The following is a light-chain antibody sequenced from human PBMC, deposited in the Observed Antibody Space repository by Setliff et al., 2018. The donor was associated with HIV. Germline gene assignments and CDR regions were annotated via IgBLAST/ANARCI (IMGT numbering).Light chain of an antibody. CDR3: ASWDDSLSVVA. CDR2: STN. Sequence: QSALTQPPSASGTPGQTISISCSGGGSNIGSNYVYWYQQLPGTAPKLLIFSTNERPSGVPDRFSGSKSGTSASLAISGLRSEDEADYYCASWDDSLSVVAFGGGTKATVL. CDR1: GSNIGSNY. J-gene: IGLJ2*01. V-gene: IGLV1-47*01.